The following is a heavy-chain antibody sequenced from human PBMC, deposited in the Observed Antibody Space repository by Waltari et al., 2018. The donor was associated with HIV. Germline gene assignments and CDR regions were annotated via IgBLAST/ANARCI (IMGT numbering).Heavy chain of an antibody. CDR2: INSEGGDA. J-gene: IGHJ6*02. CDR1: GFSFSDYW. D-gene: IGHD3-3*01. V-gene: IGHV3-74*01. Sequence: LVQSGGGLVQPGGSLRLSCAASGFSFSDYWLPCVRQSPWKGPEWVSRINSEGGDATYADSVKGRFTVSRDNAKNTLFLEMSSLRVEDTAVYYCARDDYDFWSGPRRDKNYGMDVWGQGTAVTVSS. CDR3: ARDDYDFWSGPRRDKNYGMDV.